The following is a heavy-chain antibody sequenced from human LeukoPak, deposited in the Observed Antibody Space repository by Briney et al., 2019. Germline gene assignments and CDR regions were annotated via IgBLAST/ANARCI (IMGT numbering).Heavy chain of an antibody. J-gene: IGHJ4*02. CDR3: ARHPPSSGWFHY. D-gene: IGHD6-19*01. Sequence: PSETLSLTCTVSGGSVSNYYCSWIRQPPGKGLEWIGYIYYTGHTNYNPSLESRVTMSVDTSKNHFSLKLNSVTAADTAVYYCARHPPSSGWFHYWGQGTLVTVSS. CDR1: GGSVSNYY. V-gene: IGHV4-59*08. CDR2: IYYTGHT.